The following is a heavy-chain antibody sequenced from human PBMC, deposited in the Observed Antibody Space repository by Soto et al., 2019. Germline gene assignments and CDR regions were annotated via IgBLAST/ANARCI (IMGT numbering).Heavy chain of an antibody. CDR1: CVSISSIPHY. V-gene: IGHV4-39*01. CDR2: SYYSGTT. Sequence: PSETLGLTCSVSCVSISSIPHYWGWLRQPPGAGLGWRGSSYYSGTTSYNPSLKSRVIISVDTSNNKLFLKLRSVTAADTAVYYCARHRQYEDTSDYKKRYFDKWGQGTKVTVS. CDR3: ARHRQYEDTSDYKKRYFDK. J-gene: IGHJ4*01. D-gene: IGHD3-9*01.